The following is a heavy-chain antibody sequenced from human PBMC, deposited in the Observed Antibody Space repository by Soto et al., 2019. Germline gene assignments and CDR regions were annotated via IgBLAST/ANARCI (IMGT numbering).Heavy chain of an antibody. CDR1: GGSFSGYY. CDR2: INHSGST. V-gene: IGHV4-34*01. Sequence: SETLSLTCAVYGGSFSGYYWSWIRQPPGKXLEWIGEINHSGSTNYNPSLKSRVTISVDTPKNQFSLKLSSVTAADTAVYYCARDFSYRYSGYDFPAYYYYYYGMDVWGQGTTVTVSS. D-gene: IGHD5-12*01. J-gene: IGHJ6*02. CDR3: ARDFSYRYSGYDFPAYYYYYYGMDV.